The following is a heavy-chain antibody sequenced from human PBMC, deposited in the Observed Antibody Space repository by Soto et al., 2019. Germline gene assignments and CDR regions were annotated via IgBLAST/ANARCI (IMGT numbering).Heavy chain of an antibody. CDR3: ARAVRGSYYDS. V-gene: IGHV4-30-4*01. J-gene: IGHJ4*02. Sequence: QVQLQASGPGLVKPSQTLSITCTVSGCSISSGDYYWRWIRQPPGKGLEWIGYIYYSGSTYYNPSLTMRVTIAVDTSKNQFSLKLSSVTAADTAVYYCARAVRGSYYDSWGQGTLVTVSS. CDR2: IYYSGST. D-gene: IGHD1-26*01. CDR1: GCSISSGDYY.